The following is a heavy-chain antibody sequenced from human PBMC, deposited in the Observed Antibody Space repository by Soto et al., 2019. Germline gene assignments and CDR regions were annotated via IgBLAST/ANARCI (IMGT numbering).Heavy chain of an antibody. D-gene: IGHD6-13*01. J-gene: IGHJ6*02. CDR2: IIPIFGTA. Sequence: GXXVKVSCKASGGTFSSYAXXXXRQAPGQGLEWMGGIIPIFGTANYAQKFQGRVTITADESTNTAYLELNSLRSEDTAVYYCARETAAARTWYYGMDVWGQGTTVTV. CDR1: GGTFSSYA. CDR3: ARETAAARTWYYGMDV. V-gene: IGHV1-69*01.